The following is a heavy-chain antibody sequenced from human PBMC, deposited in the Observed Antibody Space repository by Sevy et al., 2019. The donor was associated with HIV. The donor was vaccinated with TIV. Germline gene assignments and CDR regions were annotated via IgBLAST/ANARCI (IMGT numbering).Heavy chain of an antibody. CDR3: ANALVRVFYGDSIFFDF. Sequence: GGSLRLSCAASGFSFSNFGMSWVRQAPGKGLEWVLAISGSGGSTFYADSVKGRFIISRDNSKNTLYLQMSSLRAEDTDVYSCANALVRVFYGDSIFFDFWGQGTMVTVSS. V-gene: IGHV3-23*01. CDR1: GFSFSNFG. CDR2: ISGSGGST. J-gene: IGHJ4*02. D-gene: IGHD4-17*01.